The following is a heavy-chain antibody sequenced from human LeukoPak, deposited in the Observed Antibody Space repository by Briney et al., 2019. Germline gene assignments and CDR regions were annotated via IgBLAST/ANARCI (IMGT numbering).Heavy chain of an antibody. Sequence: SETLSLTCSVSGYSIRSGYQWGWIRQAPGKGLEWIGSINYSGRTYDNPSLKSRVTISIDTSKNQIFLKLRSTTAADTAVYYCARWGHYYDSSGPSPGWGQGTLVTVSS. CDR3: ARWGHYYDSSGPSPG. CDR2: INYSGRT. CDR1: GYSIRSGYQ. D-gene: IGHD3-22*01. J-gene: IGHJ4*02. V-gene: IGHV4-38-2*01.